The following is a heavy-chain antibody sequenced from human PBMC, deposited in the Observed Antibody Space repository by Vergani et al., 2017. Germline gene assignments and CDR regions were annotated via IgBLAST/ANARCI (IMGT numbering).Heavy chain of an antibody. D-gene: IGHD2-2*02. CDR1: GFALNRHA. Sequence: QVQLVESGGGVVQPGTSLRLSCVVSGFALNRHAMYLVRQAPGKGLEWVVGISFDGTNEYYPDLVKGRFTISRDIANNTLYLQVRSLRLEDTGVYHCVRDRGLCAGGRCYTEAWDDWGQGTPVTVSS. V-gene: IGHV3-30-3*01. CDR3: VRDRGLCAGGRCYTEAWDD. CDR2: ISFDGTNE. J-gene: IGHJ4*02.